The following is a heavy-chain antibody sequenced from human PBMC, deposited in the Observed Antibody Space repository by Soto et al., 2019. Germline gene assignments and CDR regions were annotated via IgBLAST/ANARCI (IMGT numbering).Heavy chain of an antibody. CDR3: AKDSSMDV. CDR1: GFTFSHYA. J-gene: IGHJ6*02. Sequence: GGSVRLSCAASGFTFSHYAMHWVRQAPGKGLEWVAVISYDGSNKYYADSVKGRFTISRDNSKNTLYLQMNSLRAEDTAVYYCAKDSSMDVWGQGTTVTVSS. V-gene: IGHV3-30*04. CDR2: ISYDGSNK.